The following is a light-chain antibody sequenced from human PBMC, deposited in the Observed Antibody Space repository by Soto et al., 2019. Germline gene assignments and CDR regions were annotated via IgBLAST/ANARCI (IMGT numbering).Light chain of an antibody. CDR3: QQYNSYPWT. CDR2: KAS. J-gene: IGKJ2*02. CDR1: QSISSW. V-gene: IGKV1-5*03. Sequence: DIQMTQSPSTLSASVGDRVTITCRASQSISSWLAWYQQKPGKATKLLIYKASSLESGVPSRFSGSGSGTEFTLTISSLQPDDFATYYGQQYNSYPWTCGQGTKLEIK.